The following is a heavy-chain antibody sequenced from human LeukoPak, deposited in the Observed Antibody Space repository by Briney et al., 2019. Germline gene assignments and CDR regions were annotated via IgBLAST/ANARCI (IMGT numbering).Heavy chain of an antibody. CDR1: GYSFTNTF. D-gene: IGHD6-13*01. J-gene: IGHJ4*02. Sequence: HGESLKTSCKASGYSFTNTFIGWVRQMPGKGLEWMGIIYPGDSDTRYSPSFQGQVTISADKSITTAYLQWSSLKASDTAMYYCARPIAAAGTDLGYWGQGTLVTVSS. CDR3: ARPIAAAGTDLGY. CDR2: IYPGDSDT. V-gene: IGHV5-51*01.